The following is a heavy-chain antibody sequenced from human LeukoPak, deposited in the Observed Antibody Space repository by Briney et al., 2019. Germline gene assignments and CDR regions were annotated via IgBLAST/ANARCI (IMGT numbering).Heavy chain of an antibody. CDR3: ARDPYSGSYYGMVSIDY. CDR1: GFTFSSYA. V-gene: IGHV3-30*04. CDR2: ISYDGSNK. J-gene: IGHJ4*02. D-gene: IGHD1-26*01. Sequence: GGSLRLSCAASGFTFSSYAMHWVRQAPGKGLEWVAVISYDGSNKYYADSVKGRFTISRDNSKNTLYLQMNSLRAEDTAVYYCARDPYSGSYYGMVSIDYWGQGTLVTVSS.